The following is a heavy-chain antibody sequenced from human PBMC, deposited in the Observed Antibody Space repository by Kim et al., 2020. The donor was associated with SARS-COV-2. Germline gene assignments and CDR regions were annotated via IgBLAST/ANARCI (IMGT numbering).Heavy chain of an antibody. D-gene: IGHD6-13*01. Sequence: YTNPSLKIRVTLPVDTSKNQFSLRLSSVTAADTAVYFCARGYGMFYGMDVWGQGTTVTVSS. CDR3: ARGYGMFYGMDV. V-gene: IGHV4-30-4*05. J-gene: IGHJ6*02.